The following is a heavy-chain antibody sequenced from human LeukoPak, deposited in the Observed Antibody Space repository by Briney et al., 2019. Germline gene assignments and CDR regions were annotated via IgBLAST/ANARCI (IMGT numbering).Heavy chain of an antibody. V-gene: IGHV3-30*03. CDR2: ISYDGSNK. J-gene: IGHJ4*02. CDR1: GFTFSSYG. D-gene: IGHD2-21*02. Sequence: GGSLRLSCAASGFTFSSYGMHWVRQAPGKGLEWVAVISYDGSNKYYADSVKGRFTISRDNAKNSLYLQMNSLRAEDTAVYYCAREGPYCGGDCPYYFDYWGQGTLVTVSS. CDR3: AREGPYCGGDCPYYFDY.